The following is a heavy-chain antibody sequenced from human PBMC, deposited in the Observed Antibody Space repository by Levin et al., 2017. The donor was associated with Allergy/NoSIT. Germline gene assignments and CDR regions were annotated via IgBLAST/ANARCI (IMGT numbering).Heavy chain of an antibody. CDR3: AKSGGVRSSYYFDY. Sequence: GESLKISCAASGFTFSSYAMSWVRQAPGKGLEWVSAISGSGGSTYYADSVKGRFTISRDNSKNTLYLQMNSLRAEDTAVYYCAKSGGVRSSYYFDYWGQGTLVTVSS. D-gene: IGHD3-10*01. CDR1: GFTFSSYA. CDR2: ISGSGGST. V-gene: IGHV3-23*01. J-gene: IGHJ4*02.